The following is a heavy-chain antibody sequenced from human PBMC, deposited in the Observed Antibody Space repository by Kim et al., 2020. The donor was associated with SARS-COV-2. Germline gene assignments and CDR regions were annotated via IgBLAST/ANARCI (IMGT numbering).Heavy chain of an antibody. Sequence: GGSLRLSCAASGFTFSSYSMNWVRQAPGKGLEWVSSISSSSSYIYYADSVKGRFTISRDNAKSSLYLQMNSLRAEDTAVYYCARGSGGFDWLQEPSSFYYYGMDVWGQGTTVTVSS. V-gene: IGHV3-21*01. D-gene: IGHD3-9*01. J-gene: IGHJ6*02. CDR2: ISSSSSYI. CDR3: ARGSGGFDWLQEPSSFYYYGMDV. CDR1: GFTFSSYS.